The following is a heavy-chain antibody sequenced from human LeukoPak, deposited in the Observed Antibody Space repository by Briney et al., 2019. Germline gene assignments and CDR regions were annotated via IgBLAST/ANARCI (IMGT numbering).Heavy chain of an antibody. Sequence: PSETLSLTCTVSGGSIISYFWTWTRQPPGKVLECIGNVDYSGTTKYNPSLKSRVTISVDPSKSQFSLRLSSVTAADTAVYYCARGWGYCSGGNCYFTYFDYWGQGALVTVSS. V-gene: IGHV4-59*01. CDR1: GGSIISYF. D-gene: IGHD2-15*01. CDR3: ARGWGYCSGGNCYFTYFDY. CDR2: VDYSGTT. J-gene: IGHJ4*02.